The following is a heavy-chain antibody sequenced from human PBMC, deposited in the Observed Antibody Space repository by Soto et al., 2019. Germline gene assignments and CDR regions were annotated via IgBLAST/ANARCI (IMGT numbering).Heavy chain of an antibody. V-gene: IGHV1-18*01. CDR1: GYTFTSHG. D-gene: IGHD3-16*01. CDR2: ISAHNGNT. Sequence: VQLVQSGAEVKKPGASVKVSCKASGYTFTSHGINWVRRAPGQGLEWMGWISAHNGNTKYAEKFQGRITVATETSTSTDYMELRSLRSDDTAVYYCARENVNSKSWYVVDYWGQGTLVTVSS. CDR3: ARENVNSKSWYVVDY. J-gene: IGHJ4*02.